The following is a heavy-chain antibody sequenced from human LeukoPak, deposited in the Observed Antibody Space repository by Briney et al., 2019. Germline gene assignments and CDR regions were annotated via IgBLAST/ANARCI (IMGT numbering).Heavy chain of an antibody. Sequence: SETLSLTCTVSGGAIAGYYWSWIRQPPGKGLEWIGYIYYSGSTNYNPSLKSRVTMSVDTSKKQFSLKLSSVTAADTAVYYCARGRPPHDYGTLFDYWGQGTLVTVSS. D-gene: IGHD4-17*01. CDR1: GGAIAGYY. CDR3: ARGRPPHDYGTLFDY. V-gene: IGHV4-59*01. J-gene: IGHJ4*02. CDR2: IYYSGST.